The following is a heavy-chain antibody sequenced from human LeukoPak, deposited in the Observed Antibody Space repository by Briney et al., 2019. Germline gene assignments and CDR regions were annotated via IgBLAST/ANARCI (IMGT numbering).Heavy chain of an antibody. CDR3: AKTDIVVRPAPYYFDY. V-gene: IGHV3-23*01. D-gene: IGHD2-2*01. J-gene: IGHJ4*02. Sequence: PGGSLRLSCAASGFTFSSYAMSWVRQAPGKGLEWVSVISGSGGSTYYADSVKGRFTISRDNSKNTLYLQMNSLRAEDTAVYSCAKTDIVVRPAPYYFDYWGQGALVTVSS. CDR2: ISGSGGST. CDR1: GFTFSSYA.